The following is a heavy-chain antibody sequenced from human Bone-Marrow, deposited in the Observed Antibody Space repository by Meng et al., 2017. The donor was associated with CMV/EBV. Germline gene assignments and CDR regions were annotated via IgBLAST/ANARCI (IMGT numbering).Heavy chain of an antibody. CDR3: AREDSSSWFYYYYGMDV. CDR1: GFTFSSYS. V-gene: IGHV3-48*04. Sequence: GESLKISCAASGFTFSSYSMNWVRQAPGKGLEWVSYISSSSSTIYYADSVKGRFTISRDNAKNSLYLQMNSLRAEDTAVYYCAREDSSSWFYYYYGMDVWGQGTTVTVSS. CDR2: ISSSSSTI. D-gene: IGHD6-13*01. J-gene: IGHJ6*02.